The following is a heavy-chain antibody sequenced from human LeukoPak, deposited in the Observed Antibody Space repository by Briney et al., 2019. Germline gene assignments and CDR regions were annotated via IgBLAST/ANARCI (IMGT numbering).Heavy chain of an antibody. D-gene: IGHD3-9*01. Sequence: ASVKVSYKASGYTFTSYGISWVRQAPGQGLEWMGWISAYNGNTNYAQKLQGRVTMTTDTSTSTAYMELRSLRSDDTAVYYCARDRPYYDILTGPDYWGQGTLVTVSS. CDR3: ARDRPYYDILTGPDY. CDR1: GYTFTSYG. CDR2: ISAYNGNT. V-gene: IGHV1-18*01. J-gene: IGHJ4*02.